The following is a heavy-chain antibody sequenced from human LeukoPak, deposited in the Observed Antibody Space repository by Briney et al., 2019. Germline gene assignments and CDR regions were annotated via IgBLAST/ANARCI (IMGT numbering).Heavy chain of an antibody. V-gene: IGHV4-61*02. J-gene: IGHJ5*02. CDR1: GGSVSSGSYY. D-gene: IGHD5-12*01. CDR3: ARGTDIVATTNWFDP. Sequence: SETLSLTCTVSGGSVSSGSYYWSWIRQPAGKGLEWIGRIYTSGSTNYNPSLKSRVTMSVDTSKNQFSLKLSSVTAADTAVYYCARGTDIVATTNWFDPWGQGTLATVSS. CDR2: IYTSGST.